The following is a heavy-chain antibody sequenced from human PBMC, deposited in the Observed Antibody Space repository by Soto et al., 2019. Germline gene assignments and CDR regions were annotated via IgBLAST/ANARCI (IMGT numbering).Heavy chain of an antibody. Sequence: GVSVKVSCKASGGTFSSYAISWVRQAPGQGLEWMGGIIPILGTANYAQKFQGRVTITADESTSTAYMELSSLRSEDTAVYYCAREGSGYDQTTVTTAIFDYWGQGTLVTVSS. D-gene: IGHD4-17*01. J-gene: IGHJ4*02. CDR3: AREGSGYDQTTVTTAIFDY. V-gene: IGHV1-69*13. CDR1: GGTFSSYA. CDR2: IIPILGTA.